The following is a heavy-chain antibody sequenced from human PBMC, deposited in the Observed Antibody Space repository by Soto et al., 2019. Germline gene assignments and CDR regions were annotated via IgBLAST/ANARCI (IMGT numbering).Heavy chain of an antibody. CDR2: ISYDGSNK. Sequence: PGGSLRLSCAASGFTFSSYGLHWVRQAPGKGLESVAVISYDGSNKYYADSVRGRFTISRDNSKNTVYLQMNSLRAEDTAVYFCAKKLDLWNGYWQSLDFWGQGT. V-gene: IGHV3-30*18. CDR3: AKKLDLWNGYWQSLDF. J-gene: IGHJ4*02. CDR1: GFTFSSYG. D-gene: IGHD3-3*01.